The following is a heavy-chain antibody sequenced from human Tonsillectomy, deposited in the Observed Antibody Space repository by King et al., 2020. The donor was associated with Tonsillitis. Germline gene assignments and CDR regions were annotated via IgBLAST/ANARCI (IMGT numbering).Heavy chain of an antibody. V-gene: IGHV3-7*01. D-gene: IGHD2/OR15-2a*01. CDR1: GFTFNSYW. J-gene: IGHJ4*02. Sequence: VQLVESGGGLVQPGGSLRLSCAASGFTFNSYWMNWFRQAPGKGLEWVANIKEDGSKTYYVGSVRGRFTISRDNANNSLSLQMNSLRAEDTAVYYCVRGTTIPGTDYWGQGTLVIVSS. CDR2: IKEDGSKT. CDR3: VRGTTIPGTDY.